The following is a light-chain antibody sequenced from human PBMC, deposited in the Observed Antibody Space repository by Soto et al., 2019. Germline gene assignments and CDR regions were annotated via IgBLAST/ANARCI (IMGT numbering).Light chain of an antibody. CDR2: EVT. Sequence: QSALTQPPSASGSPGQSVTISCTGTSSDVGGDNFVSWYQQRSGKAPKLLIYEVTKRPPGVPDRFSGSKSGNTASLTVSGLQAEDEADYYCSSYEGSKNLVFGGGTKLTVL. V-gene: IGLV2-8*01. J-gene: IGLJ2*01. CDR1: SSDVGGDNF. CDR3: SSYEGSKNLV.